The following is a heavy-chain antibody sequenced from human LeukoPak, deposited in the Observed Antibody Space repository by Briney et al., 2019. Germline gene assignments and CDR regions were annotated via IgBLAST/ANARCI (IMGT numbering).Heavy chain of an antibody. D-gene: IGHD3-10*01. CDR1: GGSISSSNYF. CDR2: ISYSGTT. J-gene: IGHJ4*02. CDR3: ARGLSVSRGRNRLYYFDY. V-gene: IGHV4-39*07. Sequence: PSETLSLTCTVSGGSISSSNYFWGWVRQPPGKGLEWIATISYSGTTHYNPSLNSRVSILVDTSKKQFSLRLNSVTAADTATYYCARGLSVSRGRNRLYYFDYWGQGPLVTVSS.